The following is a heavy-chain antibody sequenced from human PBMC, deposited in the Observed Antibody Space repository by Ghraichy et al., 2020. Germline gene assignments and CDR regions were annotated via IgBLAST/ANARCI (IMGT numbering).Heavy chain of an antibody. Sequence: GESLNISCEASGITVSTKYMHWVRQAPGKGLEWVSLIYSAGLTRYSDSVRDRFTISSDSSTNKLFLQMDSLRADDTAVYYCVGGNCGGDCYFDYWGQGTLGTVSS. J-gene: IGHJ4*02. CDR2: IYSAGLT. D-gene: IGHD2-21*02. CDR1: GITVSTKY. CDR3: VGGNCGGDCYFDY. V-gene: IGHV3-66*01.